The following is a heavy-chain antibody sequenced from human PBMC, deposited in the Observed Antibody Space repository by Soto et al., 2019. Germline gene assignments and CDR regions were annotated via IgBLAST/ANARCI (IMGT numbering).Heavy chain of an antibody. D-gene: IGHD2-15*01. CDR1: GASIITMDYY. CDR2: IYYSGRT. J-gene: IGHJ6*02. V-gene: IGHV4-30-4*01. CDR3: AREVIASSGVYGLDV. Sequence: TVSLTCTVSGASIITMDYYWSWVRQSPGKGLAWIGYIYYSGRTYYNPSLQGRVTISLDTSKNQFSLKLSSVTAADTATYFCAREVIASSGVYGLDVWGPGTTVTVSS.